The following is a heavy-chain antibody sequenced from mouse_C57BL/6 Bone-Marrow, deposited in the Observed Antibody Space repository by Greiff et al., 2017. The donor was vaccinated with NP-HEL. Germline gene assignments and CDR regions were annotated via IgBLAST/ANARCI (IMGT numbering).Heavy chain of an antibody. J-gene: IGHJ4*01. Sequence: EVQLVESGGGLVQPGGSLKLSCAASGFTFSDYGMAWVRQAPRKGPEWVAFISNLAYSIYYADTVTGRFTISRENAKNTLYLEMSSLRSEDTAMYYCARNSLSYYGSSPPYAMDYWGQGTSVTVSS. D-gene: IGHD1-1*01. V-gene: IGHV5-15*01. CDR2: ISNLAYSI. CDR3: ARNSLSYYGSSPPYAMDY. CDR1: GFTFSDYG.